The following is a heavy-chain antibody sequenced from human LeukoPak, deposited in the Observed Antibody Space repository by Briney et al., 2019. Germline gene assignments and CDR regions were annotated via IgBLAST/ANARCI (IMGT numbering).Heavy chain of an antibody. J-gene: IGHJ4*02. D-gene: IGHD3-22*01. CDR3: AINGNYHDSSRYYYELDY. CDR1: GFTFSDYY. V-gene: IGHV3-11*06. CDR2: ISSSSSYT. Sequence: GGSLRLSCAASGFTFSDYYMSWIRQAPGEGLEWISYISSSSSYTNYADSVKGRFTISRDNAKNSLYLQMNSLRVEDTAVYYCAINGNYHDSSRYYYELDYWGQGTLVTVSS.